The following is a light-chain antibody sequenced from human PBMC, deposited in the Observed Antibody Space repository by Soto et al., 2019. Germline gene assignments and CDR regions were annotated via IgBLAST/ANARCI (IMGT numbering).Light chain of an antibody. J-gene: IGKJ1*01. V-gene: IGKV3-20*01. Sequence: EIVLTQSPVTLSLSPGERATLSCRASQSVSNNYLAWYQQKPGQAPRLLIYGASNRATGIPARFSGSGSGTDFTLTISRLEPEDFAVYYCQQYGSSIQTFGQGTKVDIK. CDR1: QSVSNNY. CDR3: QQYGSSIQT. CDR2: GAS.